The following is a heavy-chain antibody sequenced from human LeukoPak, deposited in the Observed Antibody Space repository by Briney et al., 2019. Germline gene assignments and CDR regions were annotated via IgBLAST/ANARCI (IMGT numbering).Heavy chain of an antibody. J-gene: IGHJ4*02. D-gene: IGHD6-13*01. CDR1: GGSISSYY. CDR3: ARDGAGGSSSWYWQGYFDY. CDR2: IYTSGST. V-gene: IGHV4-4*07. Sequence: SETLSLTCTVSGGSISSYYWSWIRQPAGKGLEWIGRIYTSGSTNYNPSLKSRVTMSVDTSKNQFSLKLSSVTAADTAVYYCARDGAGGSSSWYWQGYFDYWGQGTLVTVSS.